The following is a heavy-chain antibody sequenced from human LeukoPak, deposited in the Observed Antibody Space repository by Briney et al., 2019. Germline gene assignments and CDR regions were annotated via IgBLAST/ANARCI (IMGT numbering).Heavy chain of an antibody. V-gene: IGHV3-7*01. CDR3: ARDSQHRSSFSFDF. Sequence: PGGSLRLSCAASGFTFSSHWMSWVRQAPEKGLESVANIYQDGSEKYYVDSVMGRFTVSRDNAKNSLYLQMNSLRAEDTAVYCCARDSQHRSSFSFDFWGQGTIVTVSS. CDR2: IYQDGSEK. D-gene: IGHD6-13*01. J-gene: IGHJ3*01. CDR1: GFTFSSHW.